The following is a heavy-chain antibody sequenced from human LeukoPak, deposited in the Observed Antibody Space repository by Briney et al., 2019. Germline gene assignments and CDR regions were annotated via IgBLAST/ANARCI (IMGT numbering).Heavy chain of an antibody. V-gene: IGHV1-69*13. D-gene: IGHD1-26*01. CDR3: ARVSGSRGDYYYYYMDV. CDR2: IIPIFGTA. J-gene: IGHJ6*03. CDR1: GGTFSSYA. Sequence: SVKVSCKASGGTFSSYAISWVRQAPGQGLEWMGGIIPIFGTANYAQKFQGRVTITADESTSTAYMELSSLRSEDTAVYYCARVSGSRGDYYYYYMDVWGKGTTVTISS.